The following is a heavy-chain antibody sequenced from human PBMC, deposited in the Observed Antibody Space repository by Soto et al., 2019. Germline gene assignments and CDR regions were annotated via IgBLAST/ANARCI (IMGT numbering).Heavy chain of an antibody. CDR2: INAGNGNT. CDR3: ARDRSNYDFWSGYDDY. Sequence: PSVKVSCKASGYTFTSYAMHWVRQAPGQRLEWMGWINAGNGNTKYSQKFQGRVTITRDTSASTAYMELSSLRSEDTAVYYCARDRSNYDFWSGYDDYWGQGTQVTVSS. CDR1: GYTFTSYA. J-gene: IGHJ4*02. D-gene: IGHD3-3*01. V-gene: IGHV1-3*01.